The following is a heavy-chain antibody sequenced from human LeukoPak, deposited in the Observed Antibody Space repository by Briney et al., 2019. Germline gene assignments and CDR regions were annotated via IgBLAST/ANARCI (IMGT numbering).Heavy chain of an antibody. J-gene: IGHJ5*02. D-gene: IGHD6-13*01. Sequence: GGSLRLSCAAPGFTFSNYWMSWVRQAPGKGLEWVANIKHDGSDKYYLDSVKGRFTLSRDNAKNLLYLQMNSLRAEDTAVYYCAGRIAAAGSSPDNWFDPWGQGTLVTVSS. CDR1: GFTFSNYW. CDR2: IKHDGSDK. V-gene: IGHV3-7*01. CDR3: AGRIAAAGSSPDNWFDP.